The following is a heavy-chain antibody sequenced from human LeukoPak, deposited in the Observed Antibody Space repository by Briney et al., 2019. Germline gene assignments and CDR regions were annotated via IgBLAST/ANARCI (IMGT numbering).Heavy chain of an antibody. Sequence: YPSETLSLTCTVSGGSISSGSYYWSWLRQPAGKGLEWIGRIYTSGRTNYNPSLKTRVTISVDTSKNQFSLKLSSVTAADTAVYYCARDSEISWARAGFDYWGQGTLVTVSS. J-gene: IGHJ4*02. D-gene: IGHD5-24*01. CDR3: ARDSEISWARAGFDY. V-gene: IGHV4-61*02. CDR1: GGSISSGSYY. CDR2: IYTSGRT.